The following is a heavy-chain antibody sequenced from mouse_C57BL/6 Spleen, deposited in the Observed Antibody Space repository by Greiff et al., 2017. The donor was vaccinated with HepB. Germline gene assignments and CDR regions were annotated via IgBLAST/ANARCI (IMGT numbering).Heavy chain of an antibody. V-gene: IGHV1-50*01. CDR2: IDPSDSYT. J-gene: IGHJ2*01. CDR1: GYTFTSYW. Sequence: VQLQQSGAELVKPGASVKLSCKASGYTFTSYWMQWVKQRPGQGLEWIGEIDPSDSYTNYNQKFKGKATLTVDTSSSTAYMQLSSLTSEDSAVYYCARSNYGEAYYFDYWGQGTTLTVSS. CDR3: ARSNYGEAYYFDY. D-gene: IGHD1-1*01.